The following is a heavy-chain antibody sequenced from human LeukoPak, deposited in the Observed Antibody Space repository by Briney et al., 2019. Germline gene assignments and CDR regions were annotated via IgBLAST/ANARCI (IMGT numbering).Heavy chain of an antibody. J-gene: IGHJ4*02. CDR3: ARGGFYCGGDCYVDY. CDR2: INHSGST. D-gene: IGHD2-21*02. CDR1: GGSFSPYY. Sequence: SETLSLTCAVYGGSFSPYYWSWIRQPPGKGLDWIGEINHSGSTNYNPSLKSRVTISVDTSKNQFSLRLSSVTAADTAVYYCARGGFYCGGDCYVDYWGQGTLVTVSS. V-gene: IGHV4-34*01.